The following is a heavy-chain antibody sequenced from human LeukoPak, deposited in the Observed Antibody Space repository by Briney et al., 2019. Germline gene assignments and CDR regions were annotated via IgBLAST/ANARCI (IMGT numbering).Heavy chain of an antibody. CDR1: GDSVSNNSAA. D-gene: IGHD6-19*01. J-gene: IGHJ4*02. Sequence: QTLSLTCAISGDSVSNNSAAWNWIRPSPSRGLEWLGRTYYTSKWYNDYAVSVKSRIIINPDTSKNQFFLQLNSVTPEDTAVYYCARGGQWLVLSSFDCWGQGTLVTVSS. CDR2: TYYTSKWYN. V-gene: IGHV6-1*01. CDR3: ARGGQWLVLSSFDC.